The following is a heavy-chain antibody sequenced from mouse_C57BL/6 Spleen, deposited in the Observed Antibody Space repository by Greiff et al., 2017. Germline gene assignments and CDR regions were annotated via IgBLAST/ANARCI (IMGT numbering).Heavy chain of an antibody. D-gene: IGHD1-1*01. V-gene: IGHV1-78*01. CDR2: IYPRDGST. CDR3: ASPPGSSFYYAMDY. J-gene: IGHJ4*01. Sequence: VQLQQSDAELVKPGASVKISCKVSGYTFTDHTIHWIKQRPEQGLEWIGYIYPRDGSTKYNEKFKGKATLTADKSSSTAYMQLNSLTSEDSAVYFCASPPGSSFYYAMDYWGQGTSVTVSS. CDR1: GYTFTDHT.